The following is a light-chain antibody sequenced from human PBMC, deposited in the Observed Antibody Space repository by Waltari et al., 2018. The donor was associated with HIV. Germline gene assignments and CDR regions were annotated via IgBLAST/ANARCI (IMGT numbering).Light chain of an antibody. CDR3: QQYNKWPWT. Sequence: EIVMTQSPATLSVSPGERATLSCRAGQIVSNNLAWFQQRPGQAPRLLISGAATRATDVSARFSGSGSGTEFTLTISSLQSEDFAIYYCQQYNKWPWTFGQGTKVEIK. CDR1: QIVSNN. CDR2: GAA. V-gene: IGKV3-15*01. J-gene: IGKJ1*01.